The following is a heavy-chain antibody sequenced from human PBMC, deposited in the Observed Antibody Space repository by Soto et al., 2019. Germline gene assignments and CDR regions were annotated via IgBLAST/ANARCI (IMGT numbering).Heavy chain of an antibody. J-gene: IGHJ1*01. D-gene: IGHD6-13*01. V-gene: IGHV3-64D*06. CDR2: ISSNGGST. CDR1: GFTFSSYA. CDR3: VKQYSSSWYEAFQH. Sequence: GSLRLSCSASGFTFSSYAMHWVRQAPGKGLEYVSAISSNGGSTYYADSVKGRFTISRDDSKNTLYLQMSSLRAEDTAVYYCVKQYSSSWYEAFQHWGQGTLVTVSS.